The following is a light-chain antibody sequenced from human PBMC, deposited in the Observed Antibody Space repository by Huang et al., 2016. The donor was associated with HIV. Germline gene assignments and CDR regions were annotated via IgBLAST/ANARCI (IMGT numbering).Light chain of an antibody. CDR3: QQCYSIPLT. CDR1: QSVLYSSNNKTY. V-gene: IGKV4-1*01. J-gene: IGKJ4*01. CDR2: WAR. Sequence: IVMTQSPYSLAVSLGERSTINCKSSQSVLYSSNNKTYLAWYQQKPGQPPKLLIYWARTRESGVPERFSGSGSGTDFTLTITSLQAEDVAVYYCQQCYSIPLTFGGGTKVEIK.